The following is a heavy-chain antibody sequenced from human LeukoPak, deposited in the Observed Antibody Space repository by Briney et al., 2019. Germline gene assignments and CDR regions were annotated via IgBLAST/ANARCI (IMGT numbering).Heavy chain of an antibody. CDR3: ARRRVGDLTVGSDTWFDP. J-gene: IGHJ5*02. D-gene: IGHD2-15*01. V-gene: IGHV4-59*08. CDR2: ISDSGST. Sequence: SETLSLTCTVSGGSITNYNWNWMRQPQGKGLEWIGYISDSGSTNYNPSLQSRVTISVDTSKNQFSLKLSSVTASDTAVYYCARRRVGDLTVGSDTWFDPWGQGALVTVSS. CDR1: GGSITNYN.